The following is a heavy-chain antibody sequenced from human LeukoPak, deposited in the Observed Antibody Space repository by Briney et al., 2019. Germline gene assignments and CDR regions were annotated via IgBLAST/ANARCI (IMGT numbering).Heavy chain of an antibody. V-gene: IGHV3-23*01. D-gene: IGHD6-13*01. CDR1: GFTFSSYA. CDR2: ISGSGGST. CDR3: AKDLGSSWYWYFDL. J-gene: IGHJ2*01. Sequence: GGSLRLSCAASGFTFSSYAMSWVRQAPGKGLEWVSAISGSGGSTYYADSVKGRFTISRDNSKNTQMNSLRAEDTAVYYCAKDLGSSWYWYFDLWGRGTLVTVSS.